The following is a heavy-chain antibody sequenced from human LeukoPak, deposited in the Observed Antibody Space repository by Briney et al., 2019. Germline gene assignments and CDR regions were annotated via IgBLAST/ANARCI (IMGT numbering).Heavy chain of an antibody. CDR2: ISGSGGST. CDR3: AKLRGIAVAGTIDY. D-gene: IGHD6-19*01. J-gene: IGHJ4*02. V-gene: IGHV3-23*01. Sequence: GGSLRLSCAASGFTFSSYAMSWVRQAPGKGLEWVSAISGSGGSTYYADSVKGRFTISRDNSKNTLYLQMNSLRAEDTAVYYCAKLRGIAVAGTIDYWGQGTLVTVSS. CDR1: GFTFSSYA.